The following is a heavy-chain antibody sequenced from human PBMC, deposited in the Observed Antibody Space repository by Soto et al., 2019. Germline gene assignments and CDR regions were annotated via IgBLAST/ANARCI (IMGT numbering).Heavy chain of an antibody. CDR3: ARATRIAARCFNY. Sequence: QVQMVQSGAEVKKPGASVKVSCKASGYTFTSYDINWVRQATGQRLEWMGWMNPNSGNTGYAQKFQGRVTMTRNTSISTAYMELSSLRSEETAVYYCARATRIAARCFNYWGQGTLVTVSS. J-gene: IGHJ4*02. CDR1: GYTFTSYD. CDR2: MNPNSGNT. D-gene: IGHD6-6*01. V-gene: IGHV1-8*01.